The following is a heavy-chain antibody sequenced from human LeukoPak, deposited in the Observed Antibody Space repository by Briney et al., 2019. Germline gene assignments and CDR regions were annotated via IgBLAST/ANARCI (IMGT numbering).Heavy chain of an antibody. D-gene: IGHD3-22*01. CDR2: TYYSGRT. Sequence: PSETLSLTCTVSGGSMTYYYWAWIRQPPGKPLEWIGYTYYSGRTDYNPSLKGRVSISVDRSRSSNQISLTLSSVTAADTAVYYCARVSSVITTSFDYWGQGILVTVSS. V-gene: IGHV4-59*01. CDR1: GGSMTYYY. J-gene: IGHJ4*02. CDR3: ARVSSVITTSFDY.